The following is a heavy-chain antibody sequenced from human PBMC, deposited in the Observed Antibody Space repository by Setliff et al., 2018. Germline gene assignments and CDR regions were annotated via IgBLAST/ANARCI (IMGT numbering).Heavy chain of an antibody. Sequence: ESGPTLVNPTPTLTLTCTFSGFSISTSGMCVSWIRQSPGKALEWLARIDWDDDKYYSTSLKTRLTISKDTSKNQVVLTMTNMDSVDTATYYCARTVRSGSYHYYYMDVWGKGTTVTVSS. J-gene: IGHJ6*03. D-gene: IGHD1-26*01. V-gene: IGHV2-70*11. CDR1: GFSISTSGMC. CDR3: ARTVRSGSYHYYYMDV. CDR2: IDWDDDK.